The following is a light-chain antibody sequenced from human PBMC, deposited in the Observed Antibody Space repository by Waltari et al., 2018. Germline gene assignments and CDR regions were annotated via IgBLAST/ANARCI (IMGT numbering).Light chain of an antibody. CDR1: QSLVYIIGLTY. J-gene: IGKJ1*01. CDR3: MQTVQHPWT. CDR2: EVS. V-gene: IGKV2D-29*01. Sequence: DIVMTQILLSLSVTQGQPASISCKSSQSLVYIIGLTYFYWYLQMPGQPPQLLISEVSKLLSGLPDRFSGSVSGTDFTLSISRVEAGDVGVYYWMQTVQHPWTFGQGTKVEIK.